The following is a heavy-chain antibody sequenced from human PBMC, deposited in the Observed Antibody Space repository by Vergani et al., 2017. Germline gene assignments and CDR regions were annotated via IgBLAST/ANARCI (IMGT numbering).Heavy chain of an antibody. CDR2: IYHRGST. D-gene: IGHD1-26*01. CDR3: ASSVSGSDDFDY. Sequence: QVQLRESGPGLVKPSGTLSLTCAVSGGSISSSNWWTWVRQPPGKGLEWIGEIYHRGSTNYNPSLKSRVTILVDKSKNQFSLKLSSVTAADTAVYYCASSVSGSDDFDYWGQGTLVTVSS. V-gene: IGHV4-4*02. CDR1: GGSISSSNW. J-gene: IGHJ4*02.